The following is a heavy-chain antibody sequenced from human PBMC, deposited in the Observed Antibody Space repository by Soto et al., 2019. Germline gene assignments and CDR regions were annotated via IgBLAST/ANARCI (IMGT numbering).Heavy chain of an antibody. CDR3: ARTPPGYYDFWSGYRGDYYGMDV. CDR1: GGSFSGYY. V-gene: IGHV4-34*01. Sequence: SETLSLTCAGYGGSFSGYYWSRIRQPPGKGLEWVGVLNHSGSTNDTPSLKSRVTISVDTSKNQFSLKLSSVTAADTAVYYCARTPPGYYDFWSGYRGDYYGMDVWGQGTTVTVSS. J-gene: IGHJ6*02. D-gene: IGHD3-3*01. CDR2: LNHSGST.